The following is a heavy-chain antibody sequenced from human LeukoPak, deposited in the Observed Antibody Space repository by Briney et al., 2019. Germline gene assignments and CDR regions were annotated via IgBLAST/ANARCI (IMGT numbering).Heavy chain of an antibody. V-gene: IGHV3-53*01. CDR2: IYTGGDT. J-gene: IGHJ4*02. CDR1: GFSVSNKY. Sequence: PGESLRLSCAASGFSVSNKYMSWVRQAPEKGLEWVSVIYTGGDTYYADSVRGRFTISRDNSKNTVNLQMNSLRAEDTALYYCAGGQMFTSGGFADWGQGTLVTVSS. D-gene: IGHD6-19*01. CDR3: AGGQMFTSGGFAD.